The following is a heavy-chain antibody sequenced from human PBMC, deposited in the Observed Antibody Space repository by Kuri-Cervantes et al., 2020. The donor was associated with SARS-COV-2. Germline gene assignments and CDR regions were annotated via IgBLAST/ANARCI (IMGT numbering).Heavy chain of an antibody. Sequence: SVKVSCKASGGTFSSYAISWVRQAPGQGLEWIGGIIPIFGTANYAQKFQGRVTITTDESTSTAYMELSSLRSEDTAVCYCASKTYYYDSSGYYPDHSWYFDLWGRGTLVTVSS. CDR3: ASKTYYYDSSGYYPDHSWYFDL. CDR2: IIPIFGTA. J-gene: IGHJ2*01. V-gene: IGHV1-69*05. CDR1: GGTFSSYA. D-gene: IGHD3-22*01.